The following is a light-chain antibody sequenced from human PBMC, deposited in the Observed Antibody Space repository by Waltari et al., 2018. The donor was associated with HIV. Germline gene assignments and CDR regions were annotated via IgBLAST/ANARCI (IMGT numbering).Light chain of an antibody. Sequence: QTVVTQEPSLTVSPGGTVTLTCASSTGTVTSGHYPNWYQQKPGQAPRALISSTSNKHSGTPARFSGSLLGGKAALTLSGVQPEDEAEYYCLLYYGGAQLVFGGGTRLTVL. CDR2: STS. J-gene: IGLJ3*02. CDR1: TGTVTSGHY. V-gene: IGLV7-43*01. CDR3: LLYYGGAQLV.